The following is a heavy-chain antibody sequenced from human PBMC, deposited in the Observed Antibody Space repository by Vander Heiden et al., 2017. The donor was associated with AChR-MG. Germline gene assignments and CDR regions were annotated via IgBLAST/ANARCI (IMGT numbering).Heavy chain of an antibody. CDR2: ITPYNGNA. J-gene: IGHJ4*02. V-gene: IGHV1-45*02. D-gene: IGHD3-9*01. CDR3: VRSSLDSNDWSYFDS. CDR1: EWTFTFRY. Sequence: MQLVQCGAEVKETGCSVTISCMASEWTFTFRYLHWVRQVSGHGLEWMGWITPYNGNAGYAQRFHDRFIITRDRTLTMYMELSSLRSEDTAVYYCVRSSLDSNDWSYFDSWGQGTLVTVSS.